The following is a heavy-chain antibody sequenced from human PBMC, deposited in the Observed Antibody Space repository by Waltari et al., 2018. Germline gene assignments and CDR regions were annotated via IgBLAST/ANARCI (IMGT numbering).Heavy chain of an antibody. J-gene: IGHJ6*04. V-gene: IGHV3-23*01. CDR1: GFTFSSYA. Sequence: EVQLLESGGGLVQPGGSLRLSCAASGFTFSSYAMRWVRQGPGKGLEWVSGIRGGGCRTYDADSVKGRFTISRDNSKNTLYLQLNSLRAEDTAVYYCAKWVGWFGESYGMDVWGKGTTVTISS. CDR3: AKWVGWFGESYGMDV. CDR2: IRGGGCRT. D-gene: IGHD3-10*01.